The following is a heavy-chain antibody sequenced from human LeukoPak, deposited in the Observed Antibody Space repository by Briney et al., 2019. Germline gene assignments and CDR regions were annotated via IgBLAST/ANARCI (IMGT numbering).Heavy chain of an antibody. V-gene: IGHV4-4*02. CDR1: GGSLSSSNW. J-gene: IGHJ3*02. CDR2: IYHSGST. Sequence: PSGTLSLTCAVSGGSLSSSNWWSWVRQPQGKGPGWFGEIYHSGSTNYNPSLKSRVTISVDKSKNQFSLKLSSVTAADTAVYYCARVLHAFDIWGQGTMVTVSS. CDR3: ARVLHAFDI.